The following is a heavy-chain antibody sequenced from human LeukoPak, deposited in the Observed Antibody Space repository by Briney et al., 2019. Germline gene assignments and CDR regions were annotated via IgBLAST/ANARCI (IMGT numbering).Heavy chain of an antibody. CDR2: IYYSGST. Sequence: SETLSLTCTVSGDSTSSDRYYGGWVRQPPGKGLEWIGNIYYSGSTYYNPSLKSRVTMSVDTSKNQFFLKLNSVTAADTAVYYCARATPRNFDYWGQGTLVTVSS. CDR3: ARATPRNFDY. J-gene: IGHJ4*02. D-gene: IGHD5-24*01. CDR1: GDSTSSDRYY. V-gene: IGHV4-39*01.